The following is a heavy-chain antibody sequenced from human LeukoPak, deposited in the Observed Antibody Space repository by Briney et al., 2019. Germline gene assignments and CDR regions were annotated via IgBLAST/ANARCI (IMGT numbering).Heavy chain of an antibody. Sequence: PGGSLRLSCAASGFTFSTYTMHWVRQAPGKGLEYVSVISGNGDITYYANSMKGRFTISRDNSKNTLYLQMGSLRPEDMAVYYCRAVAATNVVDYWGQGTLVTVSS. CDR3: RAVAATNVVDY. V-gene: IGHV3-64*01. CDR2: ISGNGDIT. J-gene: IGHJ4*02. D-gene: IGHD6-19*01. CDR1: GFTFSTYT.